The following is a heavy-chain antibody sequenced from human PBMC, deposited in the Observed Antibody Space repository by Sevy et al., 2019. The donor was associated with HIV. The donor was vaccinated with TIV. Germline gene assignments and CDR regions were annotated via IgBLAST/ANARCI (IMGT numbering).Heavy chain of an antibody. V-gene: IGHV3-7*01. CDR3: ARDDGNYYVHY. D-gene: IGHD1-7*01. J-gene: IGHJ4*02. Sequence: GGSLRLSCAASGFTFSKYWMGWVRQAPGKGLEWVANIKQDAGQKYYVDSVNGRFTISRDNAKNSLYLQMNSLRAEDTAVYFCARDDGNYYVHYWGQGTLVTVSS. CDR1: GFTFSKYW. CDR2: IKQDAGQK.